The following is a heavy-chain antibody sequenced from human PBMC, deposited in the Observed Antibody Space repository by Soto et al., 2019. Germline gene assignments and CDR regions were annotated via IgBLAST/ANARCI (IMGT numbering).Heavy chain of an antibody. V-gene: IGHV4-59*01. CDR3: ARSPLGTSYLHCYLMDV. D-gene: IGHD2-21*02. J-gene: IGHJ6*04. CDR2: KYYSGRS. Sequence: SETLYLTCTVSGGSMSSDSWTCIRQPPGKGLEWIGFKYYSGRSTYNPSLKNRATISLDTSENQFSLELTSVTAADTAVYYCARSPLGTSYLHCYLMDVWGEGTTVTGSS. CDR1: GGSMSSDS.